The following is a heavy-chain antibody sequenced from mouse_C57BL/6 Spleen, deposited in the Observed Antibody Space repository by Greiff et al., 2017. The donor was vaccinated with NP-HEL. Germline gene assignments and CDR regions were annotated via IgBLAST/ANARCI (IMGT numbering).Heavy chain of an antibody. V-gene: IGHV1-18*01. D-gene: IGHD2-5*01. Sequence: VQLQQSGPELVQPGASVKIPCKASGYTFTDYTMDWVQQSHGQRLEWIGAITPNNGGTIYNQKFTGMATLTVDTSSSTAYMKLLSLTSEDTAAYYCVRLGTTHYYAMDYWGQGTSVTVSS. J-gene: IGHJ4*01. CDR1: GYTFTDYT. CDR2: ITPNNGGT. CDR3: VRLGTTHYYAMDY.